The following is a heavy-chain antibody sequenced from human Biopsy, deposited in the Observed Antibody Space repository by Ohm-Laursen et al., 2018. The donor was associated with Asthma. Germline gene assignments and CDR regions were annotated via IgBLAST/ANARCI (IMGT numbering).Heavy chain of an antibody. D-gene: IGHD2-2*01. CDR3: ARKAGSCISRTCYSLDF. Sequence: GASVKVSCKSLGGTFNTYVIGWVRQAPGQGLEWMGGMNSVFGTTTSPQKFQDRVTITADDSMSTVYMELSSLRSEDTAVYYCARKAGSCISRTCYSLDFWGQGTLVTVSS. J-gene: IGHJ4*02. CDR2: MNSVFGTT. CDR1: GGTFNTYV. V-gene: IGHV1-69*13.